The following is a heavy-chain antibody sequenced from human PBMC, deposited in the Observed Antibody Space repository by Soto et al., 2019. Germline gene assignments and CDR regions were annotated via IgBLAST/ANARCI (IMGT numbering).Heavy chain of an antibody. Sequence: ASVKASCKASGYTFTGYYMHWVRQAPGQGLEWMGWINPNSGGTNYAQKFQGWVTMTRDTSISTAYMELSRLRSDDTAVYYCARDQYSSSWLYYYYGMDVWGQGTTVTVSS. V-gene: IGHV1-2*04. CDR1: GYTFTGYY. CDR3: ARDQYSSSWLYYYYGMDV. CDR2: INPNSGGT. D-gene: IGHD6-13*01. J-gene: IGHJ6*02.